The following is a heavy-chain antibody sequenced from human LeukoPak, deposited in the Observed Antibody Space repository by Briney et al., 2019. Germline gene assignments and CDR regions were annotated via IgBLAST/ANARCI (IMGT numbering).Heavy chain of an antibody. J-gene: IGHJ4*02. CDR2: IYSGGST. CDR1: GFTVSSNY. V-gene: IGHV3-53*05. Sequence: PGGSLRLSCAASGFTVSSNYMSWVRQAPGKGLEWVSVIYSGGSTYYADSVKGRFTISRDNSKNTLYLQMNSLRAEDTAVYYCARERRAEYYFDYWGQGTLVTVSS. CDR3: ARERRAEYYFDY.